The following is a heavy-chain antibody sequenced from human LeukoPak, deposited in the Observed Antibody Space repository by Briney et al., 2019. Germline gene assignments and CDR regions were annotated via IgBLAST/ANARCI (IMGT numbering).Heavy chain of an antibody. D-gene: IGHD3-22*01. Sequence: PGGSLRLSCAASGFTFSSYGMHWVRHAPGKGLEWVAFIRYDGSNKYYADSVKGRFTISRDNSKNTLYLQMNSLRAEDTAVYYCAKDALKYYYDSSGYSYYYYMDVWGKGTTVTISS. CDR2: IRYDGSNK. J-gene: IGHJ6*03. CDR1: GFTFSSYG. V-gene: IGHV3-30*02. CDR3: AKDALKYYYDSSGYSYYYYMDV.